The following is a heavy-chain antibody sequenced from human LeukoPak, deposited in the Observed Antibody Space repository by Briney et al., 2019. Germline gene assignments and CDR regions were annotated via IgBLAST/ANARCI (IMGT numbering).Heavy chain of an antibody. V-gene: IGHV3-23*01. J-gene: IGHJ4*02. D-gene: IGHD6-13*01. CDR3: AKDIFGYSSSWYDY. CDR2: INGSGGST. Sequence: GGSLRLSCAASGFTFSSYAMRWVRQAPGKGLEWVSAINGSGGSTYYADSVKGGFTITRDNSKTTLDLQMNSLRAEDTAVFYCAKDIFGYSSSWYDYWGQGTLVTVSS. CDR1: GFTFSSYA.